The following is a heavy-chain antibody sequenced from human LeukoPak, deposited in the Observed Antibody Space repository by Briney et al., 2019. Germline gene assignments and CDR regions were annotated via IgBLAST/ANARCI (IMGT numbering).Heavy chain of an antibody. CDR2: IYPGDSGT. V-gene: IGHV5-51*01. CDR3: ARRGRITMVRGARGSAFDI. D-gene: IGHD3-10*01. Sequence: GESLKISCKGSGYSFTSYWIGWVRQMPGKGLEWMGIIYPGDSGTRYSPSFQGQVTISADKSISTAYLQWSSLKASDTAMYYCARRGRITMVRGARGSAFDIWGQGTMVTVSS. CDR1: GYSFTSYW. J-gene: IGHJ3*02.